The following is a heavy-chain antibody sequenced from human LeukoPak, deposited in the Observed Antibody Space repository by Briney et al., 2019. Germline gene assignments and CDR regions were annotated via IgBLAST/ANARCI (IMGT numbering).Heavy chain of an antibody. Sequence: SETLSLTCTVSGGSITNYYWNWIRQPPGRGLEWIGHFFYSGSTNYNPSLKSRVTISLDASKNQLSLNLTSVTTADTAVYYCARVRRDGYNYRWFDPWGQGTLVTVST. D-gene: IGHD5-24*01. V-gene: IGHV4-59*01. J-gene: IGHJ5*02. CDR1: GGSITNYY. CDR2: FFYSGST. CDR3: ARVRRDGYNYRWFDP.